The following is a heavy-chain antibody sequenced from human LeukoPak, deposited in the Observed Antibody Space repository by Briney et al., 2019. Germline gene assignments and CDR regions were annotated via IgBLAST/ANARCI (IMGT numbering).Heavy chain of an antibody. CDR3: ASPQWLAF. Sequence: GGSLRLSCVVSGITFSSCEMNWVRQAPGKGLEWVSYISTSGSTIYYADSVKGRFTISRDNAKNSLYLQMNGLRAEDTAIYYCASPQWLAFWGQGTLVTASS. CDR2: ISTSGSTI. D-gene: IGHD6-19*01. J-gene: IGHJ4*02. V-gene: IGHV3-48*03. CDR1: GITFSSCE.